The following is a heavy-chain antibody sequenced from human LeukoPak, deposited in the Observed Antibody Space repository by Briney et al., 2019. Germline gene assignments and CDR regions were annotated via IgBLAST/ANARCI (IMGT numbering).Heavy chain of an antibody. Sequence: PSETLSLTCTVSGGSISSSSYYWGWTRQPPGKGLEWIGSIYYSGSTYYNPSLKSRVTISVDKSKNQFSLKLSSVTAADTAVYYCARLRRYYGSGSYQIIAYRYYYMDVWGKGTTVTISS. J-gene: IGHJ6*03. CDR1: GGSISSSSYY. V-gene: IGHV4-39*07. D-gene: IGHD3-10*01. CDR2: IYYSGST. CDR3: ARLRRYYGSGSYQIIAYRYYYMDV.